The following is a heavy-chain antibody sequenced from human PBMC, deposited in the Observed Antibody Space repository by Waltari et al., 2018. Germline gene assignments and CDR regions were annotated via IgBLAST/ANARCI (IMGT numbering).Heavy chain of an antibody. V-gene: IGHV3-21*01. J-gene: IGHJ4*02. Sequence: EVQLVESGGGLVKRGGPLRLACAASGCTFSHHSMTWVRQAPGKGLDVVSSISTSSAYIYYADSVKGRFTISRENAKNSLYLQMNSLRAEDTAVYYCAREYSNSWYCDYWGQGTLVTVSS. D-gene: IGHD6-13*01. CDR3: AREYSNSWYCDY. CDR2: ISTSSAYI. CDR1: GCTFSHHS.